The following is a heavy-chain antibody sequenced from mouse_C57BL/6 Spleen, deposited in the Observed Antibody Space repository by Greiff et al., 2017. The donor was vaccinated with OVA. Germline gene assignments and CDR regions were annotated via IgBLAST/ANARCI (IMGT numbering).Heavy chain of an antibody. CDR3: ATTWANYFDY. V-gene: IGHV1-82*01. J-gene: IGHJ2*01. CDR1: GYAFSSSW. Sequence: VQLQQSGPELLKPGASVKISCKASGYAFSSSWMNWVKQRPGKGLEWIGRIYPGDGDTNYNGKFKGKATLTADKSSSTAYMQLSSLTSEDSAVSFWATTWANYFDYWGQGTTLTVSS. CDR2: IYPGDGDT. D-gene: IGHD4-1*02.